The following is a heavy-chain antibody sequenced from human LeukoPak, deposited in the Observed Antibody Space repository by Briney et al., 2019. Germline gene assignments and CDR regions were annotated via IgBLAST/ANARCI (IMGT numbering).Heavy chain of an antibody. CDR2: IKQDGSEK. J-gene: IGHJ5*02. CDR1: GFTFSSYW. D-gene: IGHD3-3*01. CDR3: ARDLTISVGPSWFDP. Sequence: GGSLRLSCAASGFTFSSYWMSWVRQAPGKGLEWVANIKQDGSEKYYVDSVKGRFTLSRDNAKNSLYMQMNSLRAEDTAVYYCARDLTISVGPSWFDPWGQRTLVTVSS. V-gene: IGHV3-7*01.